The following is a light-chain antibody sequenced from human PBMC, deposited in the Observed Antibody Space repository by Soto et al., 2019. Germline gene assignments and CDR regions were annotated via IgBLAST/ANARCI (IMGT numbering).Light chain of an antibody. CDR3: QEQNDWPRGT. CDR1: QSVSSSY. Sequence: IVLTRSAGHRACSAWRASPLYFRSIQSVSSSYISWDQQKPGQAPRLLIYGASYRATGIPARFSGSGSGTDITLTISIRQLEDIGLYHCQEQNDWPRGTFGQGTKVDIK. J-gene: IGKJ1*01. V-gene: IGKV3D-7*01. CDR2: GAS.